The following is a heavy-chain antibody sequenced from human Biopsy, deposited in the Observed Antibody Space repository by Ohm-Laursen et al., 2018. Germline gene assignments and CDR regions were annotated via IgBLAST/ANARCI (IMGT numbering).Heavy chain of an antibody. D-gene: IGHD5-18*01. CDR3: ARETPSGIPFNWFDP. V-gene: IGHV6-1*01. CDR1: AAIVSNKDAA. CDR2: TYYKSQWHS. Sequence: QTLSLTCAIYAAIVSNKDAAWNWIRRSPSRGLQWLGRTYYKSQWHSDYAVFVRSRITIKSDTSRNQFSLQLNSVPPDDTAVYFCARETPSGIPFNWFDPWGQGTLVTVSS. J-gene: IGHJ5*02.